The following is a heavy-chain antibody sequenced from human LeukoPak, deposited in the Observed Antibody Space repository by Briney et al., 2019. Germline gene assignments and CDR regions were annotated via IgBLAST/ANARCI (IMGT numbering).Heavy chain of an antibody. V-gene: IGHV1-69*05. J-gene: IGHJ4*02. CDR3: ASLGDGPAAQLSSTDYYFDY. D-gene: IGHD2-2*01. CDR1: GGTFSSYA. CDR2: IIPIFGTA. Sequence: GSSVKVSCKASGGTFSSYAISWVRHAPGQGLEWMGGIIPIFGTANYAQKFQGRVTITTDESTSTAYMEPSSLRSEDTAVYYCASLGDGPAAQLSSTDYYFDYWGQGTLVTVSS.